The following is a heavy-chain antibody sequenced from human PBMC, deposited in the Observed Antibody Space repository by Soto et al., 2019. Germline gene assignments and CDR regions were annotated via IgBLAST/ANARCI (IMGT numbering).Heavy chain of an antibody. CDR2: IYYTGTT. CDR3: ARGHWFQP. V-gene: IGHV4-30-4*01. CDR1: WGSISAGGYY. Sequence: PSETLSLTCTVSWGSISAGGYYWNWIRQAPGKGLEWIGYIYYTGTTKYNPSLKSRVTLSVDTSKNRFSLNLTSVTAADTAVYYCARGHWFQPGPTGSLVT. J-gene: IGHJ5*02.